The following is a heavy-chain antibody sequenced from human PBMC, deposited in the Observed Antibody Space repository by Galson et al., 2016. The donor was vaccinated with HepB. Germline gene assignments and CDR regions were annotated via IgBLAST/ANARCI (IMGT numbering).Heavy chain of an antibody. V-gene: IGHV3-30*07. Sequence: SLRLSCAASGFTFSSFPMHWVRQAPGKGLEWVTFMSYDGRNKYYSDSVKGRFTISRDNSKNTLYLQMSSLRAEDTAVYYCARETLAMVAIYGVDVWGQGTTVVVSS. J-gene: IGHJ6*02. CDR3: ARETLAMVAIYGVDV. D-gene: IGHD2-8*01. CDR2: MSYDGRNK. CDR1: GFTFSSFP.